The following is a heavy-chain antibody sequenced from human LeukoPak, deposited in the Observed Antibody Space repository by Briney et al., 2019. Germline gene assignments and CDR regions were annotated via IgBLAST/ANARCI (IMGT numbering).Heavy chain of an antibody. D-gene: IGHD5-18*01. CDR3: AKGSWMQLL. CDR2: ISGSGGTT. CDR1: GFTFSSFS. J-gene: IGHJ4*02. V-gene: IGHV3-23*01. Sequence: GGSLRLSCAVSGFTFSSFSMRWVRQAPGKGLEWVSAISGSGGTTYYADSVKGRFTISRDNSKKTMYLHMKSLRAEDTAVYYCAKGSWMQLLWAQGPLVTVSS.